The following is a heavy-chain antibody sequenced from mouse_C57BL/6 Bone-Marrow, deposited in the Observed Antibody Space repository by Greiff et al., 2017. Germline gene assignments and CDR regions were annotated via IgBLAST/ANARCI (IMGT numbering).Heavy chain of an antibody. CDR2: IWSGGST. CDR1: GFSLTSYG. CDR3: ARMGLTYYYAMDY. D-gene: IGHD2-4*01. J-gene: IGHJ4*01. Sequence: QVQLQQSGPGLVQPSQSLSITCTVSGFSLTSYGVHWVRQSPGKGLEWLGVIWSGGSTDYNAAFISRLSLSKDNSKSQVFFKMNSLQADDTAIYYCARMGLTYYYAMDYWGQGTSVTVSS. V-gene: IGHV2-2*01.